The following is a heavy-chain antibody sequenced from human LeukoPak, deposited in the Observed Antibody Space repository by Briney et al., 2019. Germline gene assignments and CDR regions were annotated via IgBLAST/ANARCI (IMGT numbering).Heavy chain of an antibody. CDR1: GASVSGSAYY. D-gene: IGHD3-10*01. V-gene: IGHV4-39*07. CDR3: ARSDGYGLVGI. J-gene: IGHJ3*02. CDR2: IYYSGST. Sequence: PSETLSLTCTVSGASVSGSAYYWGWIRQPPGKGLEWIGNIYYSGSTYYNESLESRVIIMIDTPKNHFSLTLSSVTAADTAVYYCARSDGYGLVGIWGQGTMVTVSS.